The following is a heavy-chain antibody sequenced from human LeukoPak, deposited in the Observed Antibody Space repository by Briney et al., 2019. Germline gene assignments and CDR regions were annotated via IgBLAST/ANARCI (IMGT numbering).Heavy chain of an antibody. CDR3: ASGDYMDY. J-gene: IGHJ4*02. D-gene: IGHD3-16*01. V-gene: IGHV3-7*01. CDR1: GLTFRNYR. Sequence: GGSLSLSCAAAGLTFRNYRMRWLRQAPGQGLEWGANIKQDAGEKYYVDSVKGRFIISRDNAKNCLFLQMNSVRAEDTAVYYCASGDYMDYWRQGTVVTVSA. CDR2: IKQDAGEK.